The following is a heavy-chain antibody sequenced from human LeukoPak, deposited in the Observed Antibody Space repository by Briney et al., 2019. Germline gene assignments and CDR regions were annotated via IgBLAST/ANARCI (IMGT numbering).Heavy chain of an antibody. V-gene: IGHV4-38-2*02. CDR3: ARLDRKWEPLY. J-gene: IGHJ4*02. CDR2: IYHSGST. Sequence: PSETLSLTCTVSGYSISSGYYWGWIRQPPGKGLEWIGSIYHSGSTYYNPSLKSRVTISVDTSKNQFSLKLSSVTAADTAVYYCARLDRKWEPLYWGQGTLVTVSS. D-gene: IGHD1-26*01. CDR1: GYSISSGYY.